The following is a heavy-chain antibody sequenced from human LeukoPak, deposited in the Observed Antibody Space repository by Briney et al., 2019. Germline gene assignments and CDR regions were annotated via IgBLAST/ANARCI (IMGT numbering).Heavy chain of an antibody. V-gene: IGHV1-18*01. J-gene: IGHJ4*01. CDR1: GYTFTSYG. CDR3: VLDRRHIFSREYYFDY. D-gene: IGHD3-9*01. CDR2: ISAYNGNT. Sequence: GASVKVSCKASGYTFTSYGISWVRQAPGQGLEWMGWISAYNGNTNYAQKLQGRVTMTTDTSTSTAYMELRSLRSDDTAVYYCVLDRRHIFSREYYFDYWGHGTLVTVSS.